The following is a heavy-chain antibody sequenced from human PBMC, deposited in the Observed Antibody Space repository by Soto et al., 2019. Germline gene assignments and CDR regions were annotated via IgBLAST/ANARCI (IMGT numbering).Heavy chain of an antibody. Sequence: SETLSLTCAVYGGSFSGYYWSWIRQPPGKGLEWIGEINHSGSTNYNPSLKSRVTISVDTSKNQFSLKLSSVTAADTAVYYCASRGLNYYGRRSGMDVWGQGTTVTVSS. CDR2: INHSGST. J-gene: IGHJ6*02. D-gene: IGHD3-10*01. V-gene: IGHV4-34*01. CDR3: ASRGLNYYGRRSGMDV. CDR1: GGSFSGYY.